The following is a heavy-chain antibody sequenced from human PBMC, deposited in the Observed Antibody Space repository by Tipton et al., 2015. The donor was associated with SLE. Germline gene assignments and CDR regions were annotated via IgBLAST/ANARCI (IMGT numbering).Heavy chain of an antibody. Sequence: RSLRLSCAASGFIFSSFALHWVRQAPGKGLEWVAVVSSDGSKRYYADSVRGRFTISRDASKKTLSLQMNSLRAEDTALYYCARDGGDGYTPDYFDYWGQGTLVTVSS. V-gene: IGHV3-30*04. D-gene: IGHD5-24*01. CDR3: ARDGGDGYTPDYFDY. CDR1: GFIFSSFA. CDR2: VSSDGSKR. J-gene: IGHJ4*02.